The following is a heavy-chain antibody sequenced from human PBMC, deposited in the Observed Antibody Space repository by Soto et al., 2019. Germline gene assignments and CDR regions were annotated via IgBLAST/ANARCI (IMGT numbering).Heavy chain of an antibody. CDR3: AKDNCISTSCYRLYNWIDP. CDR2: ISYDGSNK. V-gene: IGHV3-30*18. D-gene: IGHD2-2*01. CDR1: GFTFSSYG. Sequence: ESGGGVVQPGRSLRLSCAASGFTFSSYGMHWVRQAPGKGLEWVAVISYDGSNKYYADSVRGRFTISRDNSKNTLYLQMNSLRAEDTAMYYCAKDNCISTSCYRLYNWIDPWGQGTLVTVSS. J-gene: IGHJ5*02.